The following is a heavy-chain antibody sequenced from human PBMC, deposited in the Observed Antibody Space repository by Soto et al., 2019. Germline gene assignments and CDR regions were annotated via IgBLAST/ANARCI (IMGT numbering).Heavy chain of an antibody. CDR1: GGSISSGGYS. CDR3: ARLQNVLLWFGEPRAGFAP. D-gene: IGHD3-10*01. J-gene: IGHJ5*02. V-gene: IGHV4-30-2*02. CDR2: IYHSGST. Sequence: SETLSLTCAVSGGSISSGGYSWSLIQQPPGKGLEWIGYIYHSGSTNYNPSLKSRVTISVDTSKNQFSLKLSSVTAADTAVYYCARLQNVLLWFGEPRAGFAPWGQGTLVTVSP.